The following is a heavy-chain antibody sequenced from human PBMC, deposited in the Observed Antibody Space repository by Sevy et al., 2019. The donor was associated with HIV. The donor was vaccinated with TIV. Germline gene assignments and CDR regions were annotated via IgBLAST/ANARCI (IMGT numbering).Heavy chain of an antibody. D-gene: IGHD3-22*01. CDR3: ASAREYYSDNSGYLDY. CDR2: FDPEDGET. CDR1: GSTLTALS. V-gene: IGHV1-24*01. J-gene: IGHJ4*02. Sequence: ASVKVSCKVSGSTLTALSMHWVRQAPGKGLEWMGRFDPEDGETIYAQKFQGRVIMTEERSTDTAYVDLSNLRSEDTAVYYCASAREYYSDNSGYLDYWGQGTLVTVSS.